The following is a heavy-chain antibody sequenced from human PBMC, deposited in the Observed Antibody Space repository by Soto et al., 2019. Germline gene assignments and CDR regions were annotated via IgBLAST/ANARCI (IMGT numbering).Heavy chain of an antibody. CDR3: AREGYSYGYHYYYYMDV. CDR2: INHSGST. CDR1: GGSISSYS. J-gene: IGHJ6*03. Sequence: SETLSLTCTVSGGSISSYSWSWIRQPPGKGLEWIGEINHSGSTNYNPSLKSRVTISVDTSKNQFSLKLSSVTAADTAVYYCAREGYSYGYHYYYYMDVWGKGTTVTSP. D-gene: IGHD5-18*01. V-gene: IGHV4-34*01.